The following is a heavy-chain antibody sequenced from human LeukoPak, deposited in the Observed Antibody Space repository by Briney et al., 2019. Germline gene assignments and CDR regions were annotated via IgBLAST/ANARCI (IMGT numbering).Heavy chain of an antibody. V-gene: IGHV5-51*01. CDR1: GYSFTSYW. J-gene: IGHJ3*02. Sequence: TGESLKISCKGSGYSFTSYWIGWVRQMPGKGLEWMGIIYPGDSDTRYSPSFQGQVTISADKSISTAYLQWSSLKASDTAMYYCARRKAGSFDPTRGAFDIWGQGTMVTVSS. CDR3: ARRKAGSFDPTRGAFDI. D-gene: IGHD6-13*01. CDR2: IYPGDSDT.